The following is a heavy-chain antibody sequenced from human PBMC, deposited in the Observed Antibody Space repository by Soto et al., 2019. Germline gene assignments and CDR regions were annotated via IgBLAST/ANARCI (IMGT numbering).Heavy chain of an antibody. CDR1: GGSIRSGGYY. J-gene: IGHJ1*01. V-gene: IGHV4-31*03. CDR2: IYSSGGST. D-gene: IGHD3-22*01. CDR3: AREAFHYDSSGKDLGYSQH. Sequence: SETLSLTCTVSGGSIRSGGYYWSWIRQHPGQGLEWIGYIYSSGGSTYYNPSLKSRVFISVDTSKNQFSLTLSSVTAADTAVYYCAREAFHYDSSGKDLGYSQHWGRGTLVTVSS.